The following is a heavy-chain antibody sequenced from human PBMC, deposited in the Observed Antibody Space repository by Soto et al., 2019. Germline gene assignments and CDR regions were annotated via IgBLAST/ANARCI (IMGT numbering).Heavy chain of an antibody. V-gene: IGHV3-74*01. Sequence: GGSLRLSCEASGFNFSAFWMHWVRQVPGKGLEWVSRINSDGRGTTYADSWQGRFSMSRDNAKKTVFLEMTSLRPEDTAVYYCARVNTLTSAWPLDYWGQGALVTVSS. J-gene: IGHJ4*02. CDR1: GFNFSAFW. CDR2: INSDGRGT. CDR3: ARVNTLTSAWPLDY. D-gene: IGHD6-19*01.